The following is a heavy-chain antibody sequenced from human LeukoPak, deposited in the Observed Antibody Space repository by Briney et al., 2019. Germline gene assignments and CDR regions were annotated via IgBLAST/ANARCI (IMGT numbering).Heavy chain of an antibody. CDR3: ARGVRGYSYGYDWFDP. Sequence: PSETLSLTCTVSGGSISSYYWSWLRLPPGKGLEWIGYIYYSGSTNYNPSLNSRVTISLDTSKNQFSLKLSSVTAADTAVYYCARGVRGYSYGYDWFDPWGQGTLVTVSS. V-gene: IGHV4-59*01. CDR1: GGSISSYY. D-gene: IGHD5-18*01. J-gene: IGHJ5*02. CDR2: IYYSGST.